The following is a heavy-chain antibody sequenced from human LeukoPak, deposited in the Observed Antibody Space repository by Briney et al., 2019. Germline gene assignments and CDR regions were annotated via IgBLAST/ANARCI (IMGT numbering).Heavy chain of an antibody. CDR3: AKGTTTRAGTFDS. J-gene: IGHJ5*01. Sequence: GGSLRLSCAGSGFTFSSFNMNWVRQAPGKGLEWISYLSASSTTIYYADSVKGRFTISRDNAKNSLYLQMNSLRAEDTAVYYCAKGTTTRAGTFDSWGQGTLVTVSS. D-gene: IGHD6-13*01. CDR1: GFTFSSFN. V-gene: IGHV3-48*01. CDR2: LSASSTTI.